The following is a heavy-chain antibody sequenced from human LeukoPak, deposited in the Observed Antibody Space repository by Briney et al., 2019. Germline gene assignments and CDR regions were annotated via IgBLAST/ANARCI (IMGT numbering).Heavy chain of an antibody. CDR1: GFTFSSYS. Sequence: GGSLRLSCAASGFTFSSYSMSWVRQAPGKGLEWVAAISGSGGSTYYADSVKGRFTISRDNSKNPLYLQMNSLRADDTAVYYCAKGGCERVQLWLHIDYCRRRGLVTVCS. V-gene: IGHV3-23*01. J-gene: IGHJ4*02. CDR2: ISGSGGST. CDR3: AKGGCERVQLWLHIDY. D-gene: IGHD5-18*01.